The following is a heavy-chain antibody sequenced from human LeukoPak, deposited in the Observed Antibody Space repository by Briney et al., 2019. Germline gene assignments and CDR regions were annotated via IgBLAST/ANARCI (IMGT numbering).Heavy chain of an antibody. Sequence: GGSLRLSCIASGFTSSSQELTWVRQAPGKGLEWVSTITPGSGYTKYADFVAGRFTISRDDSKSTLYLQMNGLRPEDTAVYYCAKHYVRGLAVANTDYWGQGTLVTVSS. V-gene: IGHV3-23*01. D-gene: IGHD6-19*01. CDR1: GFTSSSQE. CDR3: AKHYVRGLAVANTDY. J-gene: IGHJ4*02. CDR2: ITPGSGYT.